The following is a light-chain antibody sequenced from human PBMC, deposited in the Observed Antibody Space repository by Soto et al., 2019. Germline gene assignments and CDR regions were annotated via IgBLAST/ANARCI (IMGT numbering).Light chain of an antibody. CDR1: QTISGT. V-gene: IGKV3-20*01. CDR3: HQYATSPIT. CDR2: GAS. J-gene: IGKJ5*01. Sequence: VMTQSPAPLSVSPGERATLSCRASQTISGTLAWYQQKPGQAPRLLIYGASDRATGIPDRFSGSGSGTDFTLTISRLEPEDVAVYYCHQYATSPITLGQGTRLEIK.